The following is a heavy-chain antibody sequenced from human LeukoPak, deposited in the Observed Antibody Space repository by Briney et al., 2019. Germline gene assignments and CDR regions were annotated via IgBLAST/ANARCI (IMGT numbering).Heavy chain of an antibody. D-gene: IGHD3-10*01. V-gene: IGHV3-23*01. CDR2: ISDSGVNT. Sequence: GGSLRLSCAASGFTFSSYWMSWVRQAPGKGLEWVSSISDSGVNTYYADSVKGRSTISRDNSKNTLYLQMNSMRAEDTAVYYCAKSFFPGGSSFTFDIWGQGPLVTVSS. CDR1: GFTFSSYW. CDR3: AKSFFPGGSSFTFDI. J-gene: IGHJ3*02.